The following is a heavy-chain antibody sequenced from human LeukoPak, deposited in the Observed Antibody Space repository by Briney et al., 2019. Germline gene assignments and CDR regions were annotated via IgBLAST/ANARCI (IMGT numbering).Heavy chain of an antibody. CDR2: ISGSGGST. CDR1: GFTFSSYA. CDR3: HIKWFGELFLDY. Sequence: PGGSLRLSCAASGFTFSSYAMSWVRQAPGKGLEWVSAISGSGGSTYYADSVKGRFTISRDNSKNTLYLQMNSLRAEDTAVYYCHIKWFGELFLDYWGQGTLVTVSS. V-gene: IGHV3-23*01. D-gene: IGHD3-10*01. J-gene: IGHJ4*02.